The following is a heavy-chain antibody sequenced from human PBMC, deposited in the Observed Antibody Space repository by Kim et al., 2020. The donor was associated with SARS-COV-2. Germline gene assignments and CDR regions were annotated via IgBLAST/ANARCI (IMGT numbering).Heavy chain of an antibody. CDR2: INHSGST. CDR3: ARGVAYRRPPDYYFDY. Sequence: SETLSLTCAVYGGSFSGYYWSWIRQPPGKGLEWIGEINHSGSTNYNPSLKSRVTISVDTSKNQFSLKLSSVTAADTAVYYCARGVAYRRPPDYYFDYWGQGTLVTVSS. J-gene: IGHJ4*02. V-gene: IGHV4-34*01. D-gene: IGHD2-15*01. CDR1: GGSFSGYY.